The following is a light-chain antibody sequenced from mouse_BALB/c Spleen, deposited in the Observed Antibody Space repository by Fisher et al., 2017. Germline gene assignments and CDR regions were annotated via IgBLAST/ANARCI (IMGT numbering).Light chain of an antibody. Sequence: IVLTQSPAIMSASPGEKVTMTCSASSSISYMHWYQQKSGTSPKRWIYDTSNLASGVPARFSGSGSGTSYSLTINSMEAEDAATYYCQQWSSNPPTFGGGTKLEIK. CDR1: SSISY. J-gene: IGKJ1*01. CDR2: DTS. V-gene: IGKV4-59*01. CDR3: QQWSSNPPT.